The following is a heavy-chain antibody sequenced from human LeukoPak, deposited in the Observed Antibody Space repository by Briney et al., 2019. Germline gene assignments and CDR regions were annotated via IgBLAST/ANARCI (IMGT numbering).Heavy chain of an antibody. CDR3: VRGQPYYDFWSGKGGFDY. D-gene: IGHD3-3*01. CDR2: IYYSGST. CDR1: GGSFSGFY. J-gene: IGHJ4*02. Sequence: SETLSLTCAVYGGSFSGFYWSWIRHPPGKGLEWIRYIYYSGSTYYNPSLKSRVTISVDTSKNQFSLKLSSVTAADTAGYYCVRGQPYYDFWSGKGGFDYWGQGTLVTVSS. V-gene: IGHV4-34*01.